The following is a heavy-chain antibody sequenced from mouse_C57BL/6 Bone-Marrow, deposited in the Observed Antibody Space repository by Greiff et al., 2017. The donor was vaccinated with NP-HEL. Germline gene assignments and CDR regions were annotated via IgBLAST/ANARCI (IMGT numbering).Heavy chain of an antibody. J-gene: IGHJ1*03. CDR3: AREDYGSSHWYFDV. CDR1: GYSITSGYY. D-gene: IGHD1-1*01. Sequence: DVKLVESGPGLVKPSQSLSLTCSVTGYSITSGYYWNWIRQFPGNKLEWMGYISYDGSNNYNPSLKNRISITRDTSKNQFFLKLNSVTTEDTATYYCAREDYGSSHWYFDVWGTGTTVTVSS. CDR2: ISYDGSN. V-gene: IGHV3-6*01.